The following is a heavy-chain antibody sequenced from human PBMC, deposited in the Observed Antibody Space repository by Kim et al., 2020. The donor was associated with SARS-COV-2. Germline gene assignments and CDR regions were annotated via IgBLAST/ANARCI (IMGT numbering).Heavy chain of an antibody. D-gene: IGHD1-20*01. CDR3: TTDGGGLTGTPFDY. J-gene: IGHJ4*02. Sequence: AAPVKGRFTISRDDSKNTLYLQMNSRKTEDTAVYYCTTDGGGLTGTPFDYWGQGTLVTVSS. V-gene: IGHV3-15*01.